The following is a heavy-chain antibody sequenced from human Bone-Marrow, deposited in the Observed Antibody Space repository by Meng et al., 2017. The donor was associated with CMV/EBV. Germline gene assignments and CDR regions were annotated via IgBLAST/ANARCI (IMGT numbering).Heavy chain of an antibody. CDR3: AYSPAGPKFDY. V-gene: IGHV4-34*01. D-gene: IGHD1-14*01. J-gene: IGHJ4*02. CDR2: INHSGST. Sequence: SETLSLTCAVYGGSFSGYYWSWIRQPPGKGLEWIGEINHSGSTNYNPSLKSRVTISVDTSKNQFSLKLSSVTAADTAVYYRAYSPAGPKFDYWGQGTLVTVSS. CDR1: GGSFSGYY.